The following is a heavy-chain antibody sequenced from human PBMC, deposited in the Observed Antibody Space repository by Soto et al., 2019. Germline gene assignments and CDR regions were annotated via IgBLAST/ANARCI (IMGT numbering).Heavy chain of an antibody. D-gene: IGHD6-19*01. CDR1: GFTFSSYL. CDR2: IKQDGSEK. J-gene: IGHJ6*02. CDR3: ASASGFTRYYYYGMGV. V-gene: IGHV3-7*05. Sequence: GGSLRLSCAASGFTFSSYLMNWVRQAPGKGLEWVANIKQDGSEKFYVDSVKGRFTISRDNAKNSLYLQMNSLRAEDTAMYYCASASGFTRYYYYGMGVWGQGTTVTVSS.